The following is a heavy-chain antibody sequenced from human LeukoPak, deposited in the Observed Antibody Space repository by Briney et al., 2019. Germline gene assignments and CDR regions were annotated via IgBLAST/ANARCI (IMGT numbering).Heavy chain of an antibody. D-gene: IGHD5-18*01. CDR2: IRYDGSKK. CDR1: GFTFRRYA. V-gene: IGHV3-33*08. J-gene: IGHJ4*02. Sequence: PGRSLRLSCAASGFTFRRYAMHWVRQAPGKGLEWVALIRYDGSKKDYADSVKGRFTISRDNSKNTLYLQMDSLRAEDTAVYYCARTGDTERFDFWDQGTLVTVSS. CDR3: ARTGDTERFDF.